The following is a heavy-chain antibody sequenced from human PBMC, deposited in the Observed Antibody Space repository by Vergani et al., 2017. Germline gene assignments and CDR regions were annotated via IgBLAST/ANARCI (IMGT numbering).Heavy chain of an antibody. J-gene: IGHJ4*02. V-gene: IGHV3-64D*06. D-gene: IGHD6-19*01. Sequence: EVQLVESGGGLVQPGGSLRLSCSVSGFTFSSYAMHWVRQAPGKGLEYVSGISSNGGYTYYADSVKGRFTISSDKSKNTLYLQMSSLRAEDTAVYYCVKDLVAVAGYYFDYWGQGTLVTVSS. CDR3: VKDLVAVAGYYFDY. CDR2: ISSNGGYT. CDR1: GFTFSSYA.